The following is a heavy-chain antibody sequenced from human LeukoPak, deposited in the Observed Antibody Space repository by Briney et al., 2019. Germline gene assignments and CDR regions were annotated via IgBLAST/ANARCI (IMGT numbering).Heavy chain of an antibody. J-gene: IGHJ4*02. Sequence: SETLSLTCTVSGGSISSSSYYWGWIRQPPGKGLEWIGSIYYSGSTYYNPSLKSRVTISVDTSKNQFSLKLSSVTAADTAVYYCARTDTSFSPSDYWGQGTLVTVSS. D-gene: IGHD5-18*01. CDR2: IYYSGST. V-gene: IGHV4-39*07. CDR1: GGSISSSSYY. CDR3: ARTDTSFSPSDY.